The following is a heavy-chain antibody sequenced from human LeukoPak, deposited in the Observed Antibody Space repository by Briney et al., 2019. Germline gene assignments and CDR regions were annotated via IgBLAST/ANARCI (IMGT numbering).Heavy chain of an antibody. Sequence: ASVKVSCNSSGRTFRNSFIYWVRQAPGQGLEWMGGFMPLLDRRQYAEKFQGRVTITTDDSTSTAYMEPSSLTYEDTAVYYCARDVHTDAFDVWGRGTMVTVSS. V-gene: IGHV1-69*16. CDR3: ARDVHTDAFDV. J-gene: IGHJ3*01. CDR1: GRTFRNSF. CDR2: FMPLLDRR.